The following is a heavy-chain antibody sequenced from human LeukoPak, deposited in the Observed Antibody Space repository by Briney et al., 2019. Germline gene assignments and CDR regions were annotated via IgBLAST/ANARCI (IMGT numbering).Heavy chain of an antibody. CDR3: ARGQLEGSIGYNWLDP. V-gene: IGHV1-2*02. CDR1: GYSFTDDY. Sequence: ASVKVSCKASGYSFTDDYMHWVRQAPGQGLEYMGWINPKSGGTYYTQNFQGRVTMTRDTSISTAYLELSSLRSDDTAVYYCARGQLEGSIGYNWLDPWGQGTLVTVSS. D-gene: IGHD3-22*01. J-gene: IGHJ5*02. CDR2: INPKSGGT.